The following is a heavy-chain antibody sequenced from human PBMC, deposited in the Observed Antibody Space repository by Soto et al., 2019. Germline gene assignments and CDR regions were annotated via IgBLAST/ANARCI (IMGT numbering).Heavy chain of an antibody. CDR1: GFTFNTFW. J-gene: IGHJ4*02. CDR3: ARDFATHCSGSTCYPYAY. D-gene: IGHD2-15*01. V-gene: IGHV3-7*03. Sequence: QSGGSLRLSCAASGFTFNTFWMSWVRQSPGKGLEWVANIKHDGSETYYVDSVKGRFTISRDNAKNSLFLQMNTLRTEDTAVYYCARDFATHCSGSTCYPYAYWGQGALVTVSS. CDR2: IKHDGSET.